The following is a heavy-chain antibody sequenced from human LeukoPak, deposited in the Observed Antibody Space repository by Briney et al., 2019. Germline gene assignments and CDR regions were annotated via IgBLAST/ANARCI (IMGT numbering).Heavy chain of an antibody. CDR1: GFTFSNAW. V-gene: IGHV3-15*01. D-gene: IGHD3-22*01. Sequence: GGSRRLSCAASGFTFSNAWMSWVRQAPGKGLEWDGRIKSKTDGGTTDYAAPVKGRFTISRDDSKNTLYLQMNSLKTEDTAVYYCTTPMSHYYDSSGYYDFGLPDYWGQGTLVTVSS. CDR2: IKSKTDGGTT. J-gene: IGHJ4*02. CDR3: TTPMSHYYDSSGYYDFGLPDY.